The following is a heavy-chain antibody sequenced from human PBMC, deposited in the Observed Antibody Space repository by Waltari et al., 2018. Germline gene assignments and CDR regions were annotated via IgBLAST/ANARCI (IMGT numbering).Heavy chain of an antibody. J-gene: IGHJ4*02. CDR3: ATATSPNNADY. CDR2: IYTDGTT. CDR1: GFIVSSNF. Sequence: EVQLVESGGGLIQPGGSLTLSCAASGFIVSSNFMNWVRQAPGKGLEWVSIIYTDGTTFYADAVKGRFTISSDDSKNTLYLQMNSLRAEDTAVYYCATATSPNNADYWGQGTLVTVSS. V-gene: IGHV3-53*01. D-gene: IGHD2-8*01.